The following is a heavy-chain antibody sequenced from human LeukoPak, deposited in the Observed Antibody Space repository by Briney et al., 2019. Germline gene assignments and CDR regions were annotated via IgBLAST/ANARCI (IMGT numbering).Heavy chain of an antibody. J-gene: IGHJ4*02. Sequence: ASVKVSCKASGYTFTSYGISWVRQAPGQGLEWMGWISAYNGNTNYAQKLQGRVTMTTDTSTSTAYMELRSLRSDDTAVSYCAGNHVAEWSFDYWGQGTLVTVSS. D-gene: IGHD3-3*01. V-gene: IGHV1-18*01. CDR1: GYTFTSYG. CDR3: AGNHVAEWSFDY. CDR2: ISAYNGNT.